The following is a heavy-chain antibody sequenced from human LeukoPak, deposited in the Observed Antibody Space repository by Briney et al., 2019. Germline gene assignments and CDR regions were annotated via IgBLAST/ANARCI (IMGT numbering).Heavy chain of an antibody. CDR1: GYTFTSYD. CDR3: ARVKFPIVEVSYYFDY. V-gene: IGHV1-8*01. J-gene: IGHJ4*02. Sequence: GASVKVSCKASGYTFTSYDINWVRQATGQGLEWMGWMNPNSGNTGYAQEFQGRVTMTRNTSISTAYMELSSLRSEDTAVYYCARVKFPIVEVSYYFDYWGQGTLVTVSS. D-gene: IGHD3-3*01. CDR2: MNPNSGNT.